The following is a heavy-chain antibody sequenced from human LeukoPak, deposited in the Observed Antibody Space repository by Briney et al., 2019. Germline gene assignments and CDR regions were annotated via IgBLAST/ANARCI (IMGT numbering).Heavy chain of an antibody. CDR3: ASMYGSGSYYKDY. CDR2: IYYSGST. J-gene: IGHJ4*02. CDR1: GGSISSSSYD. Sequence: ASETLSPTRTVSGGSISSSSYDWGWIHQPPGKGPEWIGSIYYSGSTYYNPSLKSRVTISVDTSKNQFSLKLSSVTAADTAVYYCASMYGSGSYYKDYWGQGTLVTVSS. D-gene: IGHD3-10*01. V-gene: IGHV4-39*01.